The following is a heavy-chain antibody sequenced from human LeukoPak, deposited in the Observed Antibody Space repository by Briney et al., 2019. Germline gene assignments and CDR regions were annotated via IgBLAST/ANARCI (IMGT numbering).Heavy chain of an antibody. CDR2: IRTKSDGETV. CDR1: GFTFSSAC. J-gene: IGHJ4*02. V-gene: IGHV3-15*07. D-gene: IGHD7-27*01. CDR3: ATPALGRRIYYYDY. Sequence: GGSLRLSCAASGFTFSSACLSWVRQAPGKGLEWVGRIRTKSDGETVDYAAPVKGRFTISREDSKNTLFLQMNSLKTEDTAVYYCATPALGRRIYYYDYWGQGTLVTVSP.